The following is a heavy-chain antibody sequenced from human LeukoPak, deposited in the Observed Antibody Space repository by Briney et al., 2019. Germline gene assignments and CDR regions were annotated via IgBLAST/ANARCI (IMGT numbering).Heavy chain of an antibody. CDR3: ARGYGDYNLLPRY. Sequence: GGSLRLSCAASGFIVSSNYMSWVRQAPGKGLEWVSVIYSGGSTYYADSVKGRFSISRDISKNTLYLQMNSLRAEDTAVYYCARGYGDYNLLPRYWGQGTLVTVSS. J-gene: IGHJ4*02. V-gene: IGHV3-53*01. CDR2: IYSGGST. CDR1: GFIVSSNY. D-gene: IGHD4-17*01.